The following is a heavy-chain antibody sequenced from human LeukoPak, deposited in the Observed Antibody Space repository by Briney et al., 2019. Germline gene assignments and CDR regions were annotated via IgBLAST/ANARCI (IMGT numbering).Heavy chain of an antibody. J-gene: IGHJ4*02. D-gene: IGHD1-26*01. V-gene: IGHV3-30*03. Sequence: GGSLRLSCAASGFTFSSYGMHWVRQAPGKGLEGVAVISYDGSNKYYADSVKGRFTISRDNSKNTLYLQMNSLRAEDTAVYYCARDRGGSYDYWGQGTLVTVSS. CDR3: ARDRGGSYDY. CDR2: ISYDGSNK. CDR1: GFTFSSYG.